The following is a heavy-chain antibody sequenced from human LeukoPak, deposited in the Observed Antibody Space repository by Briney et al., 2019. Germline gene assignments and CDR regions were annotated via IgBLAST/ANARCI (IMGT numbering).Heavy chain of an antibody. J-gene: IGHJ5*02. Sequence: GESLKISCKGSGYSFTSYWIGWVRQMPGKGLEWMGIIYPGDSDTRYSPSFQGQVTISADKSISTAYLQWSSLKASDTAMYYCARLTHFQRWLQLGGWFDPWGQGTLVTVSS. D-gene: IGHD5-24*01. CDR3: ARLTHFQRWLQLGGWFDP. V-gene: IGHV5-51*01. CDR2: IYPGDSDT. CDR1: GYSFTSYW.